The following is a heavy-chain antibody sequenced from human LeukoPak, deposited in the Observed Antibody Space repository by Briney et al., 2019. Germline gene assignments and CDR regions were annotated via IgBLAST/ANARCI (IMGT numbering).Heavy chain of an antibody. V-gene: IGHV4-61*02. Sequence: SQTLSLTCTVSGGPISSGSYYWSWTRQPAGKGLEWIGRIYASGSTNYNPSLKSRVAISIDTSKNQFSLNLSSVTATDTAVYYCARVGWGDCSGGTCYWFDPWGQGTLVTVSS. J-gene: IGHJ5*02. CDR2: IYASGST. CDR3: ARVGWGDCSGGTCYWFDP. D-gene: IGHD2-15*01. CDR1: GGPISSGSYY.